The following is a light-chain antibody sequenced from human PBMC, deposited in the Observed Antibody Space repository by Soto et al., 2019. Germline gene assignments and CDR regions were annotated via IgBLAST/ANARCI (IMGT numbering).Light chain of an antibody. CDR2: RAS. Sequence: DIQMTQSPSSLSASVGDRVTITCRASQTVGDHLNWYQQKPGTAPKLLFSRASRLQSGVPSRFTGSGVATDFTLTISSLQPEDFATYYCHQNFLSPPTFGQGTKVEIK. CDR3: HQNFLSPPT. J-gene: IGKJ1*01. CDR1: QTVGDH. V-gene: IGKV1-39*01.